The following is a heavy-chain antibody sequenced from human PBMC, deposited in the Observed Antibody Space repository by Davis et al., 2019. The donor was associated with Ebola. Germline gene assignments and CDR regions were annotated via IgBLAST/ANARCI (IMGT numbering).Heavy chain of an antibody. J-gene: IGHJ5*02. Sequence: GESLKISCAASGFTFSSYSMNWVRQAPGKGLERVSYIKSSGETTYYADSVKGRFTISRDNSKNTLYLQMNSLRAEDTAVYYCTTRTFGGVNPWGQGTLVTVSS. CDR3: TTRTFGGVNP. CDR1: GFTFSSYS. D-gene: IGHD3-16*01. V-gene: IGHV3-48*01. CDR2: IKSSGETT.